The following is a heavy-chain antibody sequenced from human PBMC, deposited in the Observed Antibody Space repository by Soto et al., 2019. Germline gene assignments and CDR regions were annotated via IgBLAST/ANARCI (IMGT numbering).Heavy chain of an antibody. D-gene: IGHD3-22*01. J-gene: IGHJ5*01. Sequence: ASVKVSCKASGYTFINYYMHWVRQAPGQGFEWMGRISPKSGGSNYAQKFRGRVSMTWDTSLKTAYLELSSLMSADTAMYYCASSTFFPDSRGYHFKNLDSWGQGTLVTVSS. CDR3: ASSTFFPDSRGYHFKNLDS. CDR2: ISPKSGGS. CDR1: GYTFINYY. V-gene: IGHV1-2*02.